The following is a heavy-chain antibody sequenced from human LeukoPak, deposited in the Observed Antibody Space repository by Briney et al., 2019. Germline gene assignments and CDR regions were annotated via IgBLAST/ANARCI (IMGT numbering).Heavy chain of an antibody. CDR2: ISGSGGST. CDR3: AKDSRYSGSYYHFDY. Sequence: GGSLRLSCAASGFTFSSYAMSWVRQAPGKGLEWVSAISGSGGSTYYADSVKGRFTISRGNSKNTLYLQMNSLRAEDTAVYYCAKDSRYSGSYYHFDYWGQGTLVTVSS. D-gene: IGHD1-26*01. V-gene: IGHV3-23*01. CDR1: GFTFSSYA. J-gene: IGHJ4*02.